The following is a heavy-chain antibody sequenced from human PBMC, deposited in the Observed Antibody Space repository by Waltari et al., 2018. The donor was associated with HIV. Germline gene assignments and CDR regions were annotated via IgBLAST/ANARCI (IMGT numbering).Heavy chain of an antibody. CDR2: IKQDGSEK. D-gene: IGHD2-15*01. CDR3: ARMIVVVVAATGAFES. J-gene: IGHJ3*02. V-gene: IGHV3-7*01. CDR1: GFTFSTYW. Sequence: EVQLVVSGGGLVQPGGSLRLSCAASGFTFSTYWMSWVRQAPGKGLEWVANIKQDGSEKYYVDSVKGRFTISRDNAKNSLYLQMNSLRAEDTAVYYCARMIVVVVAATGAFESWGQGTMVTVSS.